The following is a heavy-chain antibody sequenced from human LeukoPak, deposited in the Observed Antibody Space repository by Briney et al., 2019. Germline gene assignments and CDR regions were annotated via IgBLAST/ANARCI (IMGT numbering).Heavy chain of an antibody. D-gene: IGHD3-10*01. V-gene: IGHV3-11*06. J-gene: IGHJ4*02. Sequence: GGSLRLSCAASGFTFSDYYMSWIRQAPEKGLEWVSYISSSSSYTNYADSVKGRFTISRDNAKNSLYLQMNSLRAEDTAVYYCARVRSRGVIIDWGQGTLVTVSS. CDR1: GFTFSDYY. CDR2: ISSSSSYT. CDR3: ARVRSRGVIID.